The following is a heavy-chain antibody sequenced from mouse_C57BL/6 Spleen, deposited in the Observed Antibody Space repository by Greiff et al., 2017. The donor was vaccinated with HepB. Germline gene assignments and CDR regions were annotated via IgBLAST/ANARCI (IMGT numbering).Heavy chain of an antibody. CDR2: ISYDGSN. CDR1: GYSITSGYY. D-gene: IGHD1-1*01. Sequence: DVQLQESGPGLVKPSQSLSLTCSVTGYSITSGYYWNWIRQFPGNKLEWMGYISYDGSNNYNPSLKNRISITRDTSKNQFFLKLNSVTTEDTATYYCARDSTVNFDYWGQGTTLTVSS. CDR3: ARDSTVNFDY. V-gene: IGHV3-6*01. J-gene: IGHJ2*01.